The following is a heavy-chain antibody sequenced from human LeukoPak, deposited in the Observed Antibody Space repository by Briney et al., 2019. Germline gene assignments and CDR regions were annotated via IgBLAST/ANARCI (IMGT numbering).Heavy chain of an antibody. Sequence: ASVKVSFKVSGYTLTELSMHWVRQAPRKGLEWMGGFDPEDGETIYAQKFQGRVTMTEDTSTDTAYMELSSLRSEDTAVYYCATGSSGYYYFDYWGQGTLVTVSS. CDR3: ATGSSGYYYFDY. CDR2: FDPEDGET. V-gene: IGHV1-24*01. D-gene: IGHD3-22*01. CDR1: GYTLTELS. J-gene: IGHJ4*02.